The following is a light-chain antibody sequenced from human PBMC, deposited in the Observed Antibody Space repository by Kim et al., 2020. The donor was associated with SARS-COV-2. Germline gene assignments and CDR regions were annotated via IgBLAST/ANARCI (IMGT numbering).Light chain of an antibody. V-gene: IGLV3-21*04. CDR1: NIGSKS. CDR2: YDT. Sequence: SYELTQPPSVSVAPGKTARITCGGNNIGSKSVHWYQKKPGQAPVLVIYYDTDRPSGIPERFSGSNSGNTATLTISRVEAGDEADYYCQVWDTSCDHVVFG. CDR3: QVWDTSCDHVV. J-gene: IGLJ2*01.